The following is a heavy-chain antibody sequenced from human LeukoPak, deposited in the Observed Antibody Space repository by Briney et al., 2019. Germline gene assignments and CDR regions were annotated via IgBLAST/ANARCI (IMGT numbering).Heavy chain of an antibody. CDR2: ISSSSTTI. Sequence: GGSLRLSCTASGFTFSTYSMNWVRQAPGKGLEWASYISSSSTTIHYADSVKGRFTIYRDNAKNSLYLQMNSLRAEDTAVYYCARDQSYYFDSTGYAAFDIWGQGTMVTVSS. D-gene: IGHD3-22*01. J-gene: IGHJ3*02. CDR3: ARDQSYYFDSTGYAAFDI. V-gene: IGHV3-48*01. CDR1: GFTFSTYS.